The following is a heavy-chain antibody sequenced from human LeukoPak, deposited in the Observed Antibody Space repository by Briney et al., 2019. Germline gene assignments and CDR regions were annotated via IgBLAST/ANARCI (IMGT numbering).Heavy chain of an antibody. Sequence: ASVKVSCKASGYTFTSYDINWVRQATGQGLEWMGWMNPNSGNTGYAQKFQGRVTITADESTSTAYMELSSLRSEDTAVYYCARDPDPSGSYAYYFDYWGQGTLVTVSS. V-gene: IGHV1-8*01. CDR1: GYTFTSYD. J-gene: IGHJ4*02. CDR3: ARDPDPSGSYAYYFDY. D-gene: IGHD1-26*01. CDR2: MNPNSGNT.